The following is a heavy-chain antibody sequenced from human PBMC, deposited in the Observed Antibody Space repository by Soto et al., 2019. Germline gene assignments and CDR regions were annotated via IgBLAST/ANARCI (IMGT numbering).Heavy chain of an antibody. J-gene: IGHJ5*02. Sequence: SETLSLTCTVSRGSFSTYYWSWLRQPPGKGLEWIGYIHYSGSTNYNPSLKSRVTISVDTSKNQFSLKVSSVTAADTAVYYCARVGAARHRNWFDPWGQGTLVTVSS. CDR3: ARVGAARHRNWFDP. D-gene: IGHD6-6*01. CDR2: IHYSGST. V-gene: IGHV4-59*08. CDR1: RGSFSTYY.